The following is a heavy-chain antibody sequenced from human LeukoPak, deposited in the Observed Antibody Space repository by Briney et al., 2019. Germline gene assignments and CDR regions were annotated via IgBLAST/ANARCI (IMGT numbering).Heavy chain of an antibody. CDR3: ARGNILCSGGSGSTNIDY. CDR1: GGSISSYY. J-gene: IGHJ4*02. CDR2: IYTSGST. V-gene: IGHV4-4*08. D-gene: IGHD2-15*01. Sequence: SETLSLTCTVSGGSISSYYWSWIRQPPGKGLEWIGYIYTSGSTNYNPSLKSRVTMSVDTSKNQFSLKLSSVTAADTAVYYCARGNILCSGGSGSTNIDYWGQGTLVTVSS.